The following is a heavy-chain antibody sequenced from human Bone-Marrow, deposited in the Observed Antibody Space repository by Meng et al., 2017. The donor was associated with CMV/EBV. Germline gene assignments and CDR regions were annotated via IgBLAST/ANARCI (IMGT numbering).Heavy chain of an antibody. CDR1: GDSVSSNSAA. J-gene: IGHJ3*02. CDR3: ARDPEADYSAFDI. D-gene: IGHD2-15*01. Sequence: SETLSITFAIPGDSVSSNSAAWYWIRQSPSRGLEWLGRTYYRSKWYNDYAVSVKSRITINPDTSKNQFSLQLNSVTPEDTAVYYCARDPEADYSAFDIWGQGTMVTVSS. V-gene: IGHV6-1*01. CDR2: TYYRSKWYN.